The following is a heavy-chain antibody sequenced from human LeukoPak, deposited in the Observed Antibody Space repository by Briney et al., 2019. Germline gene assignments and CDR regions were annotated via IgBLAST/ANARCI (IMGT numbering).Heavy chain of an antibody. V-gene: IGHV3-33*06. CDR2: IWYDGSNK. Sequence: PGGSLRLSCAASGFTFSSYGMHWVRQAPGKGLEGVAVIWYDGSNKYYGDSVKGRFTISRDNSKNSLYLQMNSLRVEDTAVYYCAKVLTYDGMDVGGKGTTGPVS. CDR1: GFTFSSYG. CDR3: AKVLTYDGMDV. J-gene: IGHJ6*04.